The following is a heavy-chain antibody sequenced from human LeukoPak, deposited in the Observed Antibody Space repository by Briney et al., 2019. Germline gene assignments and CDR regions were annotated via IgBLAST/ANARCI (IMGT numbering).Heavy chain of an antibody. D-gene: IGHD5-24*01. CDR2: IYYSGST. J-gene: IGHJ3*02. CDR3: ARVWRWLRWCAFDI. Sequence: PSETLSLTCTVSGGSISSTNYYWGWIRQPPGKGLEWIGSIYYSGSTYYNPSLKSRVTISVDTSKNHFSLKLSSVTAADTAVYYCARVWRWLRWCAFDIWGQGTMVTVSS. V-gene: IGHV4-39*02. CDR1: GGSISSTNYY.